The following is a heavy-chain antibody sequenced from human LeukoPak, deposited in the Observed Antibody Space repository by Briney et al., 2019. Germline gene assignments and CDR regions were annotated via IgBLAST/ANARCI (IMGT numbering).Heavy chain of an antibody. CDR1: GFTFSNYA. D-gene: IGHD4-11*01. CDR2: ISDGGGST. Sequence: PGGSLRLSCAASGFTFSNYAMSWVRQTPGKGLEWVSGISDGGGSTYNADSVDGRFTISRDNSKTTLSLEMHGLRADDAAVYYCAKYISDSVDDALDLRGPGTMVIVS. J-gene: IGHJ3*01. CDR3: AKYISDSVDDALDL. V-gene: IGHV3-23*01.